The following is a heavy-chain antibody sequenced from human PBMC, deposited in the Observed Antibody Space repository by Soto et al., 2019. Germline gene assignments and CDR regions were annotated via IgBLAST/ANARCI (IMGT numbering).Heavy chain of an antibody. CDR3: ARATTVTTAPYYYYMDV. CDR1: GYTFTSYG. D-gene: IGHD4-4*01. Sequence: ASVKVSCKASGYTFTSYGISWVRQAPGQGLEWMGWISAYNGNTNYAQKLQGRVTMTTDTSTSTAYMELRSLRSDDTAVYYCARATTVTTAPYYYYMDVWGKGTTVTVSS. V-gene: IGHV1-18*01. J-gene: IGHJ6*03. CDR2: ISAYNGNT.